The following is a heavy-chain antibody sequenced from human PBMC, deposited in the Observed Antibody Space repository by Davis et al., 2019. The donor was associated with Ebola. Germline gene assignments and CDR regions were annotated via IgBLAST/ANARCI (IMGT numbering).Heavy chain of an antibody. CDR1: GYTFTSYY. CDR3: AGQPGGGGLDY. J-gene: IGHJ4*02. CDR2: INPGGGST. V-gene: IGHV1-46*01. D-gene: IGHD3-10*01. Sequence: AASVKVSCKASGYTFTSYYMHWVRQAPGQGLEWMGIINPGGGSTSYAQKFQGRVTMTRDTSTNTVYRELSSLRSEDTAVYYWAGQPGGGGLDYWGQGTLVTVSS.